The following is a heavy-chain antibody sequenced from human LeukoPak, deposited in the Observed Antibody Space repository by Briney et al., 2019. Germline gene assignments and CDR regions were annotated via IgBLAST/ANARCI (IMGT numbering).Heavy chain of an antibody. CDR3: TRVYARFSITQVDP. Sequence: ASVKVSCKASGYSFTGYYMHWVRQAPGQGLEWMGWINPNSGGTKYAQKFQGRVTMTRDTSIRTAYMELSRLRSDDTAVYYCTRVYARFSITQVDPWGQGTLVTVSS. D-gene: IGHD3-3*01. CDR2: INPNSGGT. V-gene: IGHV1-2*02. CDR1: GYSFTGYY. J-gene: IGHJ5*02.